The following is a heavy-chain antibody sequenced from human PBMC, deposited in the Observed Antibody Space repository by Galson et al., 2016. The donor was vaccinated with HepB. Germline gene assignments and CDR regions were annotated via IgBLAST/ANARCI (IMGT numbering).Heavy chain of an antibody. J-gene: IGHJ6*02. CDR2: FHHPGST. Sequence: TLSLTCAVSGVSISSDGFSWSWIRQAPGKGLEWIGYFHHPGSTFYNPSLKSRVTISVDRSKNQFSLRLSSVTAADTAVYYCARGRDLELINGMDVWGQGTTVTVSS. D-gene: IGHD1-1*01. V-gene: IGHV4-30-2*01. CDR1: GVSISSDGFS. CDR3: ARGRDLELINGMDV.